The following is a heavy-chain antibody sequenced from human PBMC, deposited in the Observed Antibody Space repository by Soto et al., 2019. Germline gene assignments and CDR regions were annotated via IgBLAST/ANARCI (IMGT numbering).Heavy chain of an antibody. J-gene: IGHJ6*02. CDR1: GGSISSYY. D-gene: IGHD3-10*01. V-gene: IGHV4-59*01. Sequence: SETLSLTCTVSGGSISSYYWSWIRQPPGKGLEWIGYIYYSGSTNYNPSLKSRVTISVDTSKNQFSLKLSSVTAADTAVYYCARYGSGSYYGYYYYGMDVWGQGTTVTVAS. CDR2: IYYSGST. CDR3: ARYGSGSYYGYYYYGMDV.